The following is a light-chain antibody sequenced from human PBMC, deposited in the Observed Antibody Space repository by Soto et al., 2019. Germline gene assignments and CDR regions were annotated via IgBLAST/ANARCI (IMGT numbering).Light chain of an antibody. CDR1: SSNLGAGYD. CDR2: GNR. V-gene: IGLV1-40*01. Sequence: QSVLTQPPSVSGAPGQRVTLSCTGNSSNLGAGYDVHWYQQLPGAAPKLVIFGNRNRPSGVPERFSGSKSGTSASLAITGLQAEDEADYICGSFTTNRIWVFGGGTKLTVL. CDR3: GSFTTNRIWV. J-gene: IGLJ3*02.